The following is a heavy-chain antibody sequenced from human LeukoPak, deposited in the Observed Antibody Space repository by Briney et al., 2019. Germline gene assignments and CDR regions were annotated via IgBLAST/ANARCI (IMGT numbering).Heavy chain of an antibody. D-gene: IGHD3-22*01. V-gene: IGHV3-20*04. CDR1: GFTFDDYG. J-gene: IGHJ4*02. Sequence: PGGSLRLSCAASGFTFDDYGMSWVRQAPGKGLEWVSGINWNGGSTGYADSVKGRFTISRDNAKNSLYLQMNSLRAEDTALYYCARDGPETHYYDSSGYYYPHFDYWGQGTLVTVSS. CDR2: INWNGGST. CDR3: ARDGPETHYYDSSGYYYPHFDY.